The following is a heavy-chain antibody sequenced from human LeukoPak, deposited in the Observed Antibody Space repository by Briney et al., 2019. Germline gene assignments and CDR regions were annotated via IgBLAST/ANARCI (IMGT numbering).Heavy chain of an antibody. Sequence: PGGSLRLSCATSGFTFSSYWMSWVRQAPGKGLEWVANVKQDGSEKYYVDSVKGRFTISRDNAKNSLYLQMNSLRAEDTAVYYCARIREGYCSSTSCPPGYFDYWGQGTLVTVSS. CDR2: VKQDGSEK. J-gene: IGHJ4*02. D-gene: IGHD2-2*01. CDR1: GFTFSSYW. CDR3: ARIREGYCSSTSCPPGYFDY. V-gene: IGHV3-7*01.